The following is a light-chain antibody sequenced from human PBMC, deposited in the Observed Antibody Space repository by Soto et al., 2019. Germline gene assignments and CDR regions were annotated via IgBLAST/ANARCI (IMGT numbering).Light chain of an antibody. V-gene: IGKV3-20*01. CDR2: GAS. Sequence: EIVLTQSPGTLSLSPGERDTLSCRASQSVSSSYLAWYQQKPGQAPRLLIYGASGRATGIPDRFSGSGSGTDFTLTISRLEPEDFAVYYCQQYGSSPIFTFGPGTKVDIK. J-gene: IGKJ3*01. CDR3: QQYGSSPIFT. CDR1: QSVSSSY.